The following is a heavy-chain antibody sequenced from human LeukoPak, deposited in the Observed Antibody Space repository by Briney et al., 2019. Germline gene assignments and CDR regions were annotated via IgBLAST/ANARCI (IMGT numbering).Heavy chain of an antibody. D-gene: IGHD3-10*01. J-gene: IGHJ6*02. CDR2: ITYDGSNK. Sequence: PGGSLRLSCAASGFTFSSYGMHWVRQAPGKGLEWVAVITYDGSNKYYADSVKGRFTISRDNSKNTLYLQMNSLRAEDTAVYYCAKTAMVRGVIPPRYYYYGMDVWGQGTTVTVSS. V-gene: IGHV3-30*18. CDR3: AKTAMVRGVIPPRYYYYGMDV. CDR1: GFTFSSYG.